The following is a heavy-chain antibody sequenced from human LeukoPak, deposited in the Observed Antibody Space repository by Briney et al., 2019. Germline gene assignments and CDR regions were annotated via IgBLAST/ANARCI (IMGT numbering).Heavy chain of an antibody. CDR1: GYTFTDYY. Sequence: ASVKVSCKASGYTFTDYYVHWVRQAPGQGLEWMGWINPNSGGTNYAQKFQGRVTMTRDTSTSTVYMELNSLTSDDTAVYYCARDQDCSGGSCYFLAYCGGDCYPYYYYYYGMDVWGQGTTVTVSS. CDR3: ARDQDCSGGSCYFLAYCGGDCYPYYYYYYGMDV. CDR2: INPNSGGT. D-gene: IGHD2-21*02. V-gene: IGHV1-2*02. J-gene: IGHJ6*02.